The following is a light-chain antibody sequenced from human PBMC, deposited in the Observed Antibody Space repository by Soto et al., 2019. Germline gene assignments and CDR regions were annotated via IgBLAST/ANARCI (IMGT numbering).Light chain of an antibody. CDR3: SSYTSSSTLYV. Sequence: QSALTQPASVSGSPGQSITISCTGTSSDVGGYNYVSWYQQHPGKAPKLMIYDVSNQPSGDSNRFSGSMSGNTASLTISGLQAEDGGDYYCSSYTSSSTLYVVGTGTELTVL. CDR2: DVS. V-gene: IGLV2-14*01. CDR1: SSDVGGYNY. J-gene: IGLJ1*01.